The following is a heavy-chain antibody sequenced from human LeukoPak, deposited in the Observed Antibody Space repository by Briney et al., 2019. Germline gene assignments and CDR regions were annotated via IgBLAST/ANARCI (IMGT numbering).Heavy chain of an antibody. CDR3: ARGGAYYDSRPTDAFDI. Sequence: GASVKVSCKASGYTFTSYYMHWVRQAPGQGLEWMGIINPSGGSTSYAQKFQGRVTMTRDTSTSTVYMELSSLRSEDTAVYYCARGGAYYDSRPTDAFDIWGQGTMVTVSS. CDR2: INPSGGST. V-gene: IGHV1-46*01. J-gene: IGHJ3*02. D-gene: IGHD3-22*01. CDR1: GYTFTSYY.